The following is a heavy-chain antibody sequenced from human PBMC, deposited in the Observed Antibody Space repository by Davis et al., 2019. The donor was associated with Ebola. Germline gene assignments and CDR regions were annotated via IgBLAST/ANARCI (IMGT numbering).Heavy chain of an antibody. CDR1: GYTFTNYY. Sequence: ASVKVSCKASGYTFTNYYMHWVRQAPGQGLEWMGRINPYSGGTNYAQKFKGRVTMTRDTSISTAYVELSRLRSDDTAVYYCARLSFGEVGFDYWGQGTLVTVSS. J-gene: IGHJ4*02. D-gene: IGHD3-10*01. CDR2: INPYSGGT. CDR3: ARLSFGEVGFDY. V-gene: IGHV1-2*06.